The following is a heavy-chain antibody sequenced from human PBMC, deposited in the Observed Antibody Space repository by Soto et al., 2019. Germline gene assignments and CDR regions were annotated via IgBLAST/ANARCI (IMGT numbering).Heavy chain of an antibody. CDR3: ASRRYCSGGSCWFFDY. CDR1: GGSISSSRCH. CDR2: IKYSGTT. V-gene: IGHV4-39*01. Sequence: SETLSLTCTVSGGSISSSRCHWGWIRQPPGKGLEWIASIKYSGTTFYNPSLKSRVTLSVDTSKNQFALKLSSVTAADTAVYYCASRRYCSGGSCWFFDYWGQGTLVTVSS. J-gene: IGHJ4*02. D-gene: IGHD2-15*01.